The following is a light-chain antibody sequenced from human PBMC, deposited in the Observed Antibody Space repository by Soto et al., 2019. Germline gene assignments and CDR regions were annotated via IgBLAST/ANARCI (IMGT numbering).Light chain of an antibody. J-gene: IGLJ2*01. CDR1: DSNIGAGYD. V-gene: IGLV1-40*01. CDR2: ANT. CDR3: QSYDTSLSAVV. Sequence: QAVVTQPPSVSGAPGQRVTISCTGSDSNIGAGYDVHWYQQLPGTAPKLLIYANTNRPSGVPDRFSGSKSGTSASLAITGLQAEDETDYYCQSYDTSLSAVVFGGGTKLTVL.